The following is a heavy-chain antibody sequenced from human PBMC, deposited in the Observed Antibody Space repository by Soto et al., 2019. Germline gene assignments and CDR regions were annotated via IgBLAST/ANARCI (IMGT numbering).Heavy chain of an antibody. Sequence: EVQLLESGGGLVQPGGSLRLSCAASGFTFSSYAMSWVRQAPGKGLEWVSGISGSGGSKYSADSVKGRFTISRDTSMNTLYLLMNSLRADDKAVYYCAKVSSSTWSEGVDIWGRGTMVTVSS. J-gene: IGHJ3*02. CDR3: AKVSSSTWSEGVDI. CDR1: GFTFSSYA. CDR2: ISGSGGSK. D-gene: IGHD2-2*01. V-gene: IGHV3-23*01.